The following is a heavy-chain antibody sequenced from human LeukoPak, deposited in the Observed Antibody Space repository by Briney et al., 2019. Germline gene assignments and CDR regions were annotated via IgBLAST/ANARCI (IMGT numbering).Heavy chain of an antibody. J-gene: IGHJ4*02. CDR2: ISGSGAGT. V-gene: IGHV3-23*01. Sequence: GGSLRLSCSASGFTFSSGAMSWVRQAPGKGLEWVSAISGSGAGTHYADSVKGRFTISRDTSKNTLYLQMNSLRAEDTAVYYCVTSSAYYWGQGTLVTVSS. D-gene: IGHD2-2*01. CDR3: VTSSAYY. CDR1: GFTFSSGA.